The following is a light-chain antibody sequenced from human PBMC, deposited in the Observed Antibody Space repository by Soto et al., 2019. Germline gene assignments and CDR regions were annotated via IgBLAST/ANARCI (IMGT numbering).Light chain of an antibody. CDR2: GAS. J-gene: IGKJ1*01. V-gene: IGKV3-20*01. CDR1: RSVSSSY. Sequence: RCLPFYPGERATLSCRASRSVSSSYLAWYQHKPGQAPRLLIYGASGRATGISDRFSGSGSGSDFTLTISRLEPEDYAVYYCHQYGSSPCTCGPGPKVDIK. CDR3: HQYGSSPCT.